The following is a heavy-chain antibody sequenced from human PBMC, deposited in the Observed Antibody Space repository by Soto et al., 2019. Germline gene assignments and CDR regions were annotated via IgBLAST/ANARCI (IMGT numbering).Heavy chain of an antibody. V-gene: IGHV1-8*01. J-gene: IGHJ4*02. D-gene: IGHD3-16*01. CDR2: MNPNSGNT. Sequence: QVQLVQSGAEVKKPGASVKVSCKASGYTFTSYDINWGRQATGQGLEWMGWMNPNSGNTGYAQKCQGRVTMTRNTSITTVYRELSRLRSEGTAVYYGARERSFGADYWGQGTLVTVSP. CDR3: ARERSFGADY. CDR1: GYTFTSYD.